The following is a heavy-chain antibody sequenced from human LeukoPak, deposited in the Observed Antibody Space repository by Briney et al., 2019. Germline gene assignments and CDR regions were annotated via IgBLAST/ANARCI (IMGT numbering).Heavy chain of an antibody. V-gene: IGHV3-30*18. Sequence: GGSLRLSCAASGFTFSSYGMHWVRQAPSKGLEWVAVISYDGSNKYYADSVKGRFTISRDNSKNTLYLQMNSLRAEDTAVHYCAKSAGVPFDYWGQGTLVTVSS. CDR3: AKSAGVPFDY. D-gene: IGHD2-8*01. J-gene: IGHJ4*02. CDR1: GFTFSSYG. CDR2: ISYDGSNK.